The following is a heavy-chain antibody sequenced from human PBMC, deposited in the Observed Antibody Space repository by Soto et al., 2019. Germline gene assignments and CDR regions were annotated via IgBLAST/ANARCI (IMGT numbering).Heavy chain of an antibody. CDR2: IWYDGSNK. CDR1: GFTFSSYG. V-gene: IGHV3-33*01. J-gene: IGHJ4*02. D-gene: IGHD6-19*01. Sequence: GGSLRLSCAASGFTFSSYGMHWVRQAPGKGLEWVAVIWYDGSNKYYADSVKGRFTISRDNSKNTLYLQMNSLRAEDTAVYYCARDRGEGWYSSFDYWGQGTLVTVSS. CDR3: ARDRGEGWYSSFDY.